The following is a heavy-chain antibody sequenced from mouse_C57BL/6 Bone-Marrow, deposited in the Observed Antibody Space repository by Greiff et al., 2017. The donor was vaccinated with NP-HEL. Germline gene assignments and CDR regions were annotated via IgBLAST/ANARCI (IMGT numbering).Heavy chain of an antibody. CDR1: GYTFTSYW. CDR2: IHPSDSDT. J-gene: IGHJ1*03. D-gene: IGHD1-1*01. V-gene: IGHV1-74*01. CDR3: AMPRGGTTVVADWYFDV. Sequence: QVQLQQPGAELVKPGASVKVSCKASGYTFTSYWMHWVKQRPGQGLEWIGRIHPSDSDTNYNQKFKGKATLTVDKYSSTAYMQLSSLTSEDSAVYYCAMPRGGTTVVADWYFDVWGTGTTVTVSS.